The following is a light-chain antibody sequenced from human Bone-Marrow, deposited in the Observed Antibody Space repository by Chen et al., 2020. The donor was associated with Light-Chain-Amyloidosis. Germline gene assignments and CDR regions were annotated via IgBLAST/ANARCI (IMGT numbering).Light chain of an antibody. CDR2: DTS. V-gene: IGKV3-11*01. CDR1: QNINNK. Sequence: EIVLTQSPATLSLSPGQRAAPSCRASQNINNKLAWFQQRPGQAPRLLIYDTSNRATGIPARFSGSGYGTDFTLTISSLEPEDFAVYYCQQRSAWPLTFGQGTKLEIK. CDR3: QQRSAWPLT. J-gene: IGKJ2*01.